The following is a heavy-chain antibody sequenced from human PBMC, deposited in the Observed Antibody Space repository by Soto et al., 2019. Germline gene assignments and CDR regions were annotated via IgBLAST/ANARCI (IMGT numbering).Heavy chain of an antibody. V-gene: IGHV3-74*01. D-gene: IGHD2-8*02. J-gene: IGHJ5*02. Sequence: PGGSLRLSCAASGVTLNNYWMHWVRQAPGKGLMWVSSIRSDGGDTRYADSVKGRFTISRDNAKSTLYLQMNSLSAEDTAVYYCVRDLLVVGGRGFAPWGQGTLVTVSS. CDR2: IRSDGGDT. CDR3: VRDLLVVGGRGFAP. CDR1: GVTLNNYW.